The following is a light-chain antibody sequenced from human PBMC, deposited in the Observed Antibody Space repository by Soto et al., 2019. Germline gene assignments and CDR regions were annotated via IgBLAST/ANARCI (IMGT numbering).Light chain of an antibody. Sequence: QSALTQPASVSESPGQSITISFTGTSSDVGASDFVSWYQQHPGKAPELIIYDISNRPSGVSNRFSGSKSGNTASLTISGLQAEDESDFYCSSYTTSHTLVFGGGTQLTVL. V-gene: IGLV2-14*03. CDR2: DIS. CDR1: SSDVGASDF. J-gene: IGLJ2*01. CDR3: SSYTTSHTLV.